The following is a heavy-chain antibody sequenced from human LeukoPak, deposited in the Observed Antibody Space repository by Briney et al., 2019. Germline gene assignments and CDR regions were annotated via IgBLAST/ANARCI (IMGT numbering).Heavy chain of an antibody. CDR2: IVVGSGNT. CDR3: AAEGGNFSFDY. CDR1: GFTFTSSA. V-gene: IGHV1-58*01. D-gene: IGHD4-23*01. Sequence: AASVTVSCKASGFTFTSSAVQWVRQARGQRLEWIGWIVVGSGNTNYAQKFQERVTITRDMSTSTAYMELSSLRSEDTAVYYCAAEGGNFSFDYWGQGTLVTVSS. J-gene: IGHJ4*02.